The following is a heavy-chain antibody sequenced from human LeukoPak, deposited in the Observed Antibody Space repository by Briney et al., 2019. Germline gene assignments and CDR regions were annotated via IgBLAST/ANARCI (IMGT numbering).Heavy chain of an antibody. J-gene: IGHJ4*02. V-gene: IGHV1-18*01. Sequence: VASVKVSCKASGYTFTSYGISWVRQAPGQGLEWMGWISAYNGNTNYAQKLQGRVTMTTDTSTSTAYMELRSLRSDDAAVYYCARDQRGRVRGYSYGIFDYWGQGTLVTVSS. D-gene: IGHD5-18*01. CDR2: ISAYNGNT. CDR1: GYTFTSYG. CDR3: ARDQRGRVRGYSYGIFDY.